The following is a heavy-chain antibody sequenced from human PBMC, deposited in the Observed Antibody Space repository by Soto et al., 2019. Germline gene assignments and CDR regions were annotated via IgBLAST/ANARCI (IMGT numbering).Heavy chain of an antibody. CDR3: ARGSLELPGYYYMDV. CDR1: GGSISSGGYY. J-gene: IGHJ6*03. Sequence: SETLSLTCTVSGGSISSGGYYWSWIRQHPGKGLEWIGYIYYSGSTYYNPSLKSRVTISVDTSKNQFSLKLSSVTAADTAVYYCARGSLELPGYYYMDVWGKGTKVTVSS. V-gene: IGHV4-31*03. D-gene: IGHD1-7*01. CDR2: IYYSGST.